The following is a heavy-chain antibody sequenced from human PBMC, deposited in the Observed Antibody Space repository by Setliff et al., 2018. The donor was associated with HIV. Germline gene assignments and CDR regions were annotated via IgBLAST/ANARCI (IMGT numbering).Heavy chain of an antibody. J-gene: IGHJ4*02. CDR3: TTAVAQNWYGSGNENY. V-gene: IGHV3-15*01. Sequence: PGGSLRLSCAASGFTFTNAWMSWFRQAPGKGLEWVGRIKSKTDGETEDYAAPVKGRFTISRDDSRSTLYLQMNSLITEDTALYYCTTAVAQNWYGSGNENYWGQGTLVTVSS. D-gene: IGHD3-10*01. CDR2: IKSKTDGETE. CDR1: GFTFTNAW.